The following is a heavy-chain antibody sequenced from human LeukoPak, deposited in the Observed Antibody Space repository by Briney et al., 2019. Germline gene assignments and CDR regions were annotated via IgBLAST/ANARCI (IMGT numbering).Heavy chain of an antibody. CDR2: IRPAGTET. Sequence: GGSLRLSCAASGFTFSAYWMTWVRQAPGTGLEWVANIRPAGTETYYVDPVKGRFTISRDNSKNILYLQMNSLRAEDTAVYYCARFGYVAAVDVWGQGTLVTVSS. D-gene: IGHD2-15*01. V-gene: IGHV3-7*01. CDR3: ARFGYVAAVDV. J-gene: IGHJ4*02. CDR1: GFTFSAYW.